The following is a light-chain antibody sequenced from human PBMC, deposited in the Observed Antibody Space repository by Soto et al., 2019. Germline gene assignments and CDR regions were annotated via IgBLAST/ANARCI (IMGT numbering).Light chain of an antibody. CDR1: QTIRRW. J-gene: IGKJ1*01. V-gene: IGKV1-5*01. CDR2: DAS. CDR3: QHYNSDPWT. Sequence: DIEMTQSPSTLSASVGDRVTITCRASQTIRRWLAWYQQRPGKAPKVLIYDASTLESGVPARFSGSGSETEFTLTISSLQPEDSATYYCQHYNSDPWTFGQGTGGYQ.